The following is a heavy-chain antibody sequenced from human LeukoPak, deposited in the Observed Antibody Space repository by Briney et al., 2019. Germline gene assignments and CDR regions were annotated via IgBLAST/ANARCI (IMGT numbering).Heavy chain of an antibody. CDR1: GGSFSGYY. V-gene: IGHV4-34*01. Sequence: SSETLSLTCAVYGGSFSGYYWSWIRQPPGKGLEWIGEINHSGSTNYNPSFKSRVTISVDTSKNQFSLKLSSVTAADTAVYYCARGRRDYYGSGSYLWLGGNFDYWGQGTLVTVSS. D-gene: IGHD3-10*01. CDR2: INHSGST. CDR3: ARGRRDYYGSGSYLWLGGNFDY. J-gene: IGHJ4*02.